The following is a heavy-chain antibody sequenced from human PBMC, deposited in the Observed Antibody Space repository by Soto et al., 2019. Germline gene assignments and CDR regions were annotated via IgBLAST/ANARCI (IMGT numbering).Heavy chain of an antibody. V-gene: IGHV3-30-3*01. CDR2: ISFDGSNE. CDR1: EFTFSSYA. D-gene: IGHD1-26*01. CDR3: ARPIPRWSDHYGMDV. Sequence: QLVESGGRGVQPGRSLRLSCAASEFTFSSYAMHWVRQAPGRGLEWVALISFDGSNEYYADSVKGRFIISRDNSKIMVYLQMNSLRPDDTAIYYCARPIPRWSDHYGMDVWGQGTTVTVSS. J-gene: IGHJ6*02.